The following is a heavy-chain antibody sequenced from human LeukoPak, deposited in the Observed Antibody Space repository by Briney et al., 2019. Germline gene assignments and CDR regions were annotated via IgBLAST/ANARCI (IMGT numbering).Heavy chain of an antibody. CDR1: GFTFSNYG. J-gene: IGHJ2*01. Sequence: GGSLRLSCAASGFTFSNYGMHWVRQAPGKGLEWVAVIWYDGSKKYYADSVKGRFTISRDNSQNTLYLQMDSLRAEDTALYYCARDRATRYFDLWGRGTLVTVSS. CDR3: ARDRATRYFDL. D-gene: IGHD1-26*01. V-gene: IGHV3-33*01. CDR2: IWYDGSKK.